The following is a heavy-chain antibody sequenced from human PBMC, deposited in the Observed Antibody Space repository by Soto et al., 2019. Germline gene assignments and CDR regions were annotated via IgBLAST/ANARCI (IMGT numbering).Heavy chain of an antibody. D-gene: IGHD2-8*01. J-gene: IGHJ5*02. CDR2: ISPSGSP. V-gene: IGHV4-30-2*01. CDR3: TRGVLA. CDR1: GGSVNSGGNS. Sequence: QVQLQESGSRLVRPSQTVSLTCSVSGGSVNSGGNSWSWIRQPPGKGLEWIGFISPSGSPAYNPSLKRRVTISVDRSNNQISLELSSVTAADTAVYYCTRGVLAWGPGTRVTVSS.